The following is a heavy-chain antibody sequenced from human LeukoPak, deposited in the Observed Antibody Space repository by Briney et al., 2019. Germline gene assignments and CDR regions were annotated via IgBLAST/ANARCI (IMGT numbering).Heavy chain of an antibody. J-gene: IGHJ3*01. CDR1: GFNFITAA. Sequence: GGSLRLSCAASGFNFITAAMTWVRQAPGKGLEWVSLIGSSGGSTYYADSVKGRFTISRDNFNHTLALQMNSLRVEDTAIYYCVKDIQLSTWGLGTMVTVSS. CDR2: IGSSGGST. CDR3: VKDIQLST. D-gene: IGHD5-24*01. V-gene: IGHV3-23*01.